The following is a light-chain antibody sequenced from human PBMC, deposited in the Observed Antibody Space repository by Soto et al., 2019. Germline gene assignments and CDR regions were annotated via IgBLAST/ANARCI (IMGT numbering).Light chain of an antibody. V-gene: IGKV1-39*01. J-gene: IGKJ2*02. CDR1: QSITNY. Sequence: DIQMTQSPSSLSASVGDRVTITCRASQSITNYLNWYQQKPVKAPKLLIYAASSLQSGVPSRFSGSGSGTDFILSISSLQPEDFATYYCQQSYSTPGTFGQGTNLEIK. CDR3: QQSYSTPGT. CDR2: AAS.